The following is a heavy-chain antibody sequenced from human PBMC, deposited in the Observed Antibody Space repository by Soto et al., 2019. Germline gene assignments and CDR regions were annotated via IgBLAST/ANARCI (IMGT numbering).Heavy chain of an antibody. Sequence: GASVKVPCKASGYTFNNYGISWVRQAPGQGLEWLGWIGTYNGHTNYAQRLQDRVTMTTDTSTSTAYMELRSLRSDDTAVYHCVRDSAGVSANWDFEYWGQGTQVTVSS. V-gene: IGHV1-18*01. D-gene: IGHD2-8*01. CDR2: IGTYNGHT. J-gene: IGHJ4*02. CDR3: VRDSAGVSANWDFEY. CDR1: GYTFNNYG.